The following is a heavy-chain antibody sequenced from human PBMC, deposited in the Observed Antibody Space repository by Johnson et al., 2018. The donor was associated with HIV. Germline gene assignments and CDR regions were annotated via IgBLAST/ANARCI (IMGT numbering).Heavy chain of an antibody. V-gene: IGHV3-11*04. CDR3: ARAPSRLRYFDWSEDAFDI. CDR2: ISSSGSTI. D-gene: IGHD3-9*01. J-gene: IGHJ3*02. Sequence: QVQLVESGGGLVKPGGSLRLSCAASGFSFSDYYMTWIRQAPGKGLEWVSYISSSGSTIYYADSVKGRFTISRDNAKNSLYLQMNSLRAEDTAVYYCARAPSRLRYFDWSEDAFDIWGQGTMVTVSS. CDR1: GFSFSDYY.